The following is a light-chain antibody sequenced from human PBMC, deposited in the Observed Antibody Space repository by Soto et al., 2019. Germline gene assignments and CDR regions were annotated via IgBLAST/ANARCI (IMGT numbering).Light chain of an antibody. CDR2: RAS. CDR3: QHYGASPWT. V-gene: IGKV3-20*01. CDR1: QSLSGNY. Sequence: NVVTQSPCTLSLSPGERATLSCRASQSLSGNYLAWYQQKPGQAPRVLIYRASIRATGISDRFSGSGSGTDFTLTISRLEPEDFAVYYCQHYGASPWTFGQGTKVDIK. J-gene: IGKJ1*01.